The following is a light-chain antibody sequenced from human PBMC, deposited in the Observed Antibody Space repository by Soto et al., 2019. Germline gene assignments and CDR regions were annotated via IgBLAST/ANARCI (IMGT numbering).Light chain of an antibody. CDR2: EVN. CDR1: SSDVGGYNY. Sequence: QPVLTQPPSASGSPGQSVTISCTGTSSDVGGYNYVSWYQQHPGKAPKLMIYEVNKRPSGVPDRFSGSKSGNTASLTVSGLQAEDEAHYYCSSYAVSNVVFGGGTKLTV. J-gene: IGLJ2*01. V-gene: IGLV2-8*01. CDR3: SSYAVSNVV.